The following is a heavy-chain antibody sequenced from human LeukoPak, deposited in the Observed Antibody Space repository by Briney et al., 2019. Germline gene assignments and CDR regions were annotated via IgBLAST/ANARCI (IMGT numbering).Heavy chain of an antibody. J-gene: IGHJ3*02. CDR1: GGTFSNYA. CDR3: AKDHDYGGNGRNAFDI. Sequence: SVKVSCKASGGTFSNYAIGWVRQAPGQGLEWMGRIIPILDIANYAQKFQGRVTITADKSTSTAYMELSSLRSEDTAVYYCAKDHDYGGNGRNAFDIWGQGTMVTVSS. D-gene: IGHD4-23*01. CDR2: IIPILDIA. V-gene: IGHV1-69*04.